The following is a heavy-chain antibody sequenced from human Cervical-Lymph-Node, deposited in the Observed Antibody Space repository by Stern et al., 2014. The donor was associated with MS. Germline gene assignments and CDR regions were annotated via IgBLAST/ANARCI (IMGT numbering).Heavy chain of an antibody. CDR3: AHIHCSSTSCYARGDYFDY. CDR2: IYWDDDK. Sequence: QVTLRESGPTLVKPTQTLTLTCTFSGFSLSTSGVGVGWIRQPPGKALEWLALIYWDDDKRYSPSLKSRLTITKDTSKNQVVLTMTNMDPVDTATYYCAHIHCSSTSCYARGDYFDYWGQGTLVTVSS. J-gene: IGHJ4*02. V-gene: IGHV2-5*02. D-gene: IGHD2-2*01. CDR1: GFSLSTSGVG.